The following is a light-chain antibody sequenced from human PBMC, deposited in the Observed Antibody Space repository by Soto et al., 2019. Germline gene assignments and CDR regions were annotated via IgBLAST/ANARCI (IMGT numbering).Light chain of an antibody. CDR1: SSDVGGYNY. CDR3: SSYTSSSTLGPYV. V-gene: IGLV2-14*01. J-gene: IGLJ1*01. Sequence: QSALTQPASVSGSPGQSITISCTGTSSDVGGYNYVSWYQQHPGKAPKLMIYDVSNRPSGVSNRFSGSKSGNTASLTISGLQAEDEADYYCSSYTSSSTLGPYVFGTGTKVTVL. CDR2: DVS.